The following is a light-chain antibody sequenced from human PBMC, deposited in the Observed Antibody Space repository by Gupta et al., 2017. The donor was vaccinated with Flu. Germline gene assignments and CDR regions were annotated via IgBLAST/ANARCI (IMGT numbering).Light chain of an antibody. J-gene: IGKJ2*01. CDR3: MQCLEIPRT. CDR1: QSLLHSDTKTY. V-gene: IGKV2D-29*01. Sequence: VLPPTPLSLSVTPGQSASISCKSSQSLLHSDTKTYFSWFLQKPGQPPQLLIYAVSNRCSGVPDRFSGSGSGTDFTLKSSRVEAEDVGVYYCMQCLEIPRTCGQGTKLDIK. CDR2: AVS.